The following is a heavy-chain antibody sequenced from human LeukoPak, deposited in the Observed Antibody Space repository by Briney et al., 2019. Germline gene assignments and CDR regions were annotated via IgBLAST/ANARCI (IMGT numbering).Heavy chain of an antibody. CDR1: GLTVSSNY. Sequence: GGSLRLSCVVSGLTVSSNYMSWVRQAPGKGLEWVSLIASNGANSYYAESVKGRFSISRDNSKNMLSLQMNSLRVEDTARYYCAKDIQLSTWGLGTVVTVSS. V-gene: IGHV3-23*01. CDR3: AKDIQLST. CDR2: IASNGANS. J-gene: IGHJ3*01. D-gene: IGHD5-24*01.